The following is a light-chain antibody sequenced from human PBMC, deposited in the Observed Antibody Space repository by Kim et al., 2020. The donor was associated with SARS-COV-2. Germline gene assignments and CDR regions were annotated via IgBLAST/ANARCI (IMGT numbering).Light chain of an antibody. J-gene: IGKJ5*01. V-gene: IGKV3-15*01. CDR1: QSVSIN. Sequence: EVVMTQSPATLSLSPGERATLSCWASQSVSINLAWYQQKPGQAPRLLIYDASTRATGVPARFSGSGSGTEFTLTISSLQSEDFAVYYCQQYDVWPPITFGQGTRLEIK. CDR2: DAS. CDR3: QQYDVWPPIT.